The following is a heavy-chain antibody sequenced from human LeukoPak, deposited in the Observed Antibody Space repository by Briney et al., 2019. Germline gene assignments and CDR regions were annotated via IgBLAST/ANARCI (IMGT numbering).Heavy chain of an antibody. CDR1: GFTVSSNY. CDR3: AKSQASLNHFDY. CDR2: IYFGDST. Sequence: PGGSLRLSCAASGFTVSSNYMSWVRQAPGKGLEWVSVIYFGDSTYYGDSVKGRFTISRDNSKNTLYLQMNSLRAEDTAVYYCAKSQASLNHFDYWGQGTLVTVSS. J-gene: IGHJ4*02. V-gene: IGHV3-53*01.